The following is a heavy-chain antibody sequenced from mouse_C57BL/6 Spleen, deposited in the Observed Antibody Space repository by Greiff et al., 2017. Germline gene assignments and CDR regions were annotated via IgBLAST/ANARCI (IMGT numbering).Heavy chain of an antibody. CDR3: ARHDYGLDY. CDR2: ISSGSSSI. Sequence: DVHLVESGGGLVKPGGSLKLSCAASGFTFSDYGMHWVRQAPEKGLEWVAYISSGSSSIYYADTVKGRFTISRDNAKNTLFLQMTSLRSEDTAMYYCARHDYGLDYWGQGTTLTVSS. D-gene: IGHD2-4*01. CDR1: GFTFSDYG. V-gene: IGHV5-17*01. J-gene: IGHJ2*01.